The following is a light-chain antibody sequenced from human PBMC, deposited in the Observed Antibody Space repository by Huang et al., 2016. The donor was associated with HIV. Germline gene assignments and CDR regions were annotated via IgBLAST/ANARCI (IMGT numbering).Light chain of an antibody. CDR3: QQSYSTPFYT. CDR1: QSVSTY. V-gene: IGKV1-39*01. J-gene: IGKJ2*01. CDR2: AAS. Sequence: DILMTQSPSSLSASVGDRVTITCRASQSVSTYLNWYQQKPGKSPKLLIYAASSLQSWVPSRFSGSGSGTDFTLTISSLQPDDFATYYCQQSYSTPFYTFGQGTKLEI.